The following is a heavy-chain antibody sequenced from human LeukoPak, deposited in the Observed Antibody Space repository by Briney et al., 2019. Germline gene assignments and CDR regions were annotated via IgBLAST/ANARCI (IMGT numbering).Heavy chain of an antibody. CDR2: INSGSYSI. CDR1: RLTCTEYS. J-gene: IGHJ4*02. CDR3: ARDLGGYNFDY. V-gene: IGHV3-48*04. D-gene: IGHD5-24*01. Sequence: GGSLRLSCSAARLTCTEYSMNWVRQAPGKRLEWVSYINSGSYSIYYADSVKGRFTISRDNAKDSVYLQMNSLRAEDTAVYYCARDLGGYNFDYWGQGTPVTVSS.